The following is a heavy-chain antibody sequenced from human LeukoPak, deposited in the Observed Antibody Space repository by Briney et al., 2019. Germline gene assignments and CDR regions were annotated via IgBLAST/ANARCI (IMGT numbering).Heavy chain of an antibody. CDR3: ARGLKFYDILTAYYTFPYFDY. CDR1: GGSLSSYY. J-gene: IGHJ4*02. CDR2: IYYSGST. V-gene: IGHV4-59*01. Sequence: SETLSLTCTVSGGSLSSYYWTWIRQPPGKRPEWIGYIYYSGSTNYNPSLKSRVTISVDTSKNQFSLKLSSVTVADTAVYYCARGLKFYDILTAYYTFPYFDYWGQGALVTVSS. D-gene: IGHD3-9*01.